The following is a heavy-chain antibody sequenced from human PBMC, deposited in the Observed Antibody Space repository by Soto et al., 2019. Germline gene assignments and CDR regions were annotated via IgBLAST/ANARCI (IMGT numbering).Heavy chain of an antibody. D-gene: IGHD3-22*01. V-gene: IGHV4-30-2*01. Sequence: PSETLSLTCAVSGGSISSGGYSWSWIRQPPGKGLEWIGYIYHSGSTYYNPSLKSRVTISVDRSKNQFSLQLSSVTAADTAVYYCAREGSYYDSSGYTRDAFDIWGQGAMVTVSS. J-gene: IGHJ3*02. CDR3: AREGSYYDSSGYTRDAFDI. CDR2: IYHSGST. CDR1: GGSISSGGYS.